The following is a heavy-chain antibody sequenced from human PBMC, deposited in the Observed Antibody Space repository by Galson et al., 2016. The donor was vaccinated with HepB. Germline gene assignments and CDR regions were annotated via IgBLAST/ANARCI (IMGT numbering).Heavy chain of an antibody. D-gene: IGHD1-14*01. J-gene: IGHJ4*02. CDR2: IYYSGNT. CDR1: GDSISIRGYY. Sequence: SETLSLTCTVSGDSISIRGYYWAWIRQPPGKGLEWIGSIYYSGNTYNNPSLKTRVSMSVDTSKHPFSLDLSSVTAADTAVYYCARRTLQPRFDYWGQGTPVSVSS. CDR3: ARRTLQPRFDY. V-gene: IGHV4-39*02.